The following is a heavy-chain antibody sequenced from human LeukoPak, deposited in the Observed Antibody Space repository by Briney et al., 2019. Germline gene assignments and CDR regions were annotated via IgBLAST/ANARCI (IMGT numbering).Heavy chain of an antibody. D-gene: IGHD1-1*01. V-gene: IGHV3-9*01. J-gene: IGHJ4*02. CDR3: AKGPNWNDVFPPWY. CDR2: ISWNSGSI. Sequence: GGSLRLSCAASGFTFDDYAMHWVRQAPGKGLEWVSGISWNSGSIGYADSVKGRFTISRDNAKNSLYLQMNSLRAEDTALYYCAKGPNWNDVFPPWYWGQGTLVTVSS. CDR1: GFTFDDYA.